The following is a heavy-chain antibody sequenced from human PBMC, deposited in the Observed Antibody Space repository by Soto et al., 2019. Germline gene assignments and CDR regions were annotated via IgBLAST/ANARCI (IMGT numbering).Heavy chain of an antibody. J-gene: IGHJ3*02. D-gene: IGHD2-15*01. CDR3: ASEGYCSGGSCYSYDAFDI. V-gene: IGHV4-34*01. CDR2: INHSGST. CDR1: GGSFSGYY. Sequence: ETLSLTCAVYGGSFSGYYWSWIRQPPGKGLEWIGEINHSGSTNYNPSLKSRVTISVDTSKNQFSLKLSSVTAADTAVYYCASEGYCSGGSCYSYDAFDIWGQGTMVTVSS.